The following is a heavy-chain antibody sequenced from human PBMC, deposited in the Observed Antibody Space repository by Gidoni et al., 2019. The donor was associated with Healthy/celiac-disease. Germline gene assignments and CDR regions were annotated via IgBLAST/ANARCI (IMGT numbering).Heavy chain of an antibody. D-gene: IGHD1-26*01. Sequence: QVQLVQSGAEVKKPGASVKVSCKPSGVTFSSYAISWVRQAPGQGLAWMGGIIPIFGTANYAQKVQGRVTITADESTSTAYMELSSLRSEDTAVYYCARDGVGATMDNWFDPWGQGTLVTVSS. CDR2: IIPIFGTA. J-gene: IGHJ5*02. V-gene: IGHV1-69*01. CDR3: ARDGVGATMDNWFDP. CDR1: GVTFSSYA.